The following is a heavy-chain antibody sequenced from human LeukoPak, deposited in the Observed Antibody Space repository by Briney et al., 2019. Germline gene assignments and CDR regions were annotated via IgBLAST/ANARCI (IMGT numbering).Heavy chain of an antibody. D-gene: IGHD2-21*02. J-gene: IGHJ5*02. CDR1: GGTFSSYA. CDR3: ASTYCGGDCYSGWFDP. CDR2: IIPIFGTA. Sequence: ASVKVSCKASGGTFSSYAISWVRQAPGQGLEWMGGIIPIFGTANYAQRFQGRVTITADESTSTAYMELSSLRSEDTAVYYCASTYCGGDCYSGWFDPWGQGTLVTVSS. V-gene: IGHV1-69*13.